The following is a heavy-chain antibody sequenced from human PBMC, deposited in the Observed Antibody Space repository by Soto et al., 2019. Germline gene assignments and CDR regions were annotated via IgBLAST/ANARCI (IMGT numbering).Heavy chain of an antibody. CDR1: VFTFSIYT. V-gene: IGHV3-33*01. CDR3: ARAIRVGATRGSYYYGMDV. CDR2: IWYDGSNK. D-gene: IGHD1-26*01. Sequence: PWGSLGIACASSVFTFSIYTMDWVRQAPGNGLEWVAVIWYDGSNKYYADSVRGRFTISRDNSKNTLYLQMNSLRAEDTAVYYCARAIRVGATRGSYYYGMDVWGQGTTVTVSS. J-gene: IGHJ6*01.